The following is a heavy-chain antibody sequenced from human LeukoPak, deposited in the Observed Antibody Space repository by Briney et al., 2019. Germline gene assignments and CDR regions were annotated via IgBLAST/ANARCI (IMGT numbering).Heavy chain of an antibody. J-gene: IGHJ4*02. CDR2: IKSKTDGGTT. CDR1: GFTFSNVL. V-gene: IGHV3-15*05. CDR3: AKAGYSSGWSSPLIDY. Sequence: PGGSLRLSCAASGFTFSNVLMNWVRQAPGKGLEWVGRIKSKTDGGTTDYAAHVKGRFTISRDNAKNTLYLQMNSLRAEDTAVYYCAKAGYSSGWSSPLIDYWGQGSLVTVSS. D-gene: IGHD6-19*01.